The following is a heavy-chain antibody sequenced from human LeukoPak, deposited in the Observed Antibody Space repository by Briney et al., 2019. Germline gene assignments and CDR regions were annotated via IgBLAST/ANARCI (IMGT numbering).Heavy chain of an antibody. CDR1: GYTFTSYD. V-gene: IGHV1-8*01. CDR3: ARGGKYFDWLFQASVAFDI. J-gene: IGHJ3*02. CDR2: MNPNSGNT. Sequence: ASVKVSCKASGYTFTSYDINWVRQATGQGLEWMGWMNPNSGNTGYAQKFQGRVTMTRNTSISTAYMELSSLRSEDTAVYYCARGGKYFDWLFQASVAFDIWGQGTMVTVSS. D-gene: IGHD3-9*01.